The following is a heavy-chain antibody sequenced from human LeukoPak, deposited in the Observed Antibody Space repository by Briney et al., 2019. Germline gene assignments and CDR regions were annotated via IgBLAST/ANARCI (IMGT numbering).Heavy chain of an antibody. J-gene: IGHJ4*02. Sequence: GGSLRLSCAASGFTFDDYGMSWVRQAPGKGLEWVSGINWNGGSTGYADSVKGRFTISRDNAKNSLYLQMNSLRAKDTALYYCARGTGYCSSTSCPRYDYWGQGTLVTVSS. CDR2: INWNGGST. CDR3: ARGTGYCSSTSCPRYDY. CDR1: GFTFDDYG. V-gene: IGHV3-20*04. D-gene: IGHD2-2*01.